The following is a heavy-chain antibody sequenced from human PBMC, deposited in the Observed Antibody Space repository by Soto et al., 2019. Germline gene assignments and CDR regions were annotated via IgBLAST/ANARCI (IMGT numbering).Heavy chain of an antibody. V-gene: IGHV3-23*01. CDR3: AKFEGHPLEYWYLDF. D-gene: IGHD1-1*01. Sequence: EVQLLESGGGLVQPGGSLRLSCAASGFTFSAYAMGWVRQAPGKGLEWVSTIHGGGGATHYADSVKGRFTISRDDSKNTLYAQMNSLRAEDKAVYYWAKFEGHPLEYWYLDFWGRGTLVTVSS. CDR2: IHGGGGAT. CDR1: GFTFSAYA. J-gene: IGHJ2*01.